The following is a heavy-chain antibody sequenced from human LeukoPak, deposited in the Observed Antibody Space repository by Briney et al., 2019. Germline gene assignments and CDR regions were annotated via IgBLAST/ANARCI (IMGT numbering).Heavy chain of an antibody. CDR2: ISAYNGNT. D-gene: IGHD3-22*01. CDR3: ARDRSLVVVIPTEQNWFDP. CDR1: GYTFTSYG. V-gene: IGHV1-18*01. Sequence: ASVKVSCKASGYTFTSYGMSWVRQAPGQGLEWMGWISAYNGNTNYAQKLQGRVTMTTDTSTSTAYMELRSLRSDDTAVYYCARDRSLVVVIPTEQNWFDPWGQGTLVTVSS. J-gene: IGHJ5*02.